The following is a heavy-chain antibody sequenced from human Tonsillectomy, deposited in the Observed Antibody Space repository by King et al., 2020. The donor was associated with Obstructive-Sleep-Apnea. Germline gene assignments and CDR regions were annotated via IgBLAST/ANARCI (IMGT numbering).Heavy chain of an antibody. CDR1: GASVSSTRYY. CDR2: IYYSGNT. Sequence: VQLQESGPGLVKPSETVSLTCTVSGASVSSTRYYWSWIRQPPGKGLEWIGYIYYSGNTNYNPSVRSRVTISMDTSKNQFSLQLTSVTAADTAVYYCASDLGGNYWGGADYWGQGTLVTVSS. J-gene: IGHJ4*02. CDR3: ASDLGGNYWGGADY. D-gene: IGHD1-26*01. V-gene: IGHV4-61*01.